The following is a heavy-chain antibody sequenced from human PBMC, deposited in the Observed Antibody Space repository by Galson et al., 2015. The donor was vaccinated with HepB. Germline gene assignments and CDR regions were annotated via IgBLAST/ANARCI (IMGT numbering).Heavy chain of an antibody. CDR3: ARTGYCSGGSCYWRGFDY. J-gene: IGHJ4*02. Sequence: QSGAEVKKPGESLKISCKGSGYSFTSYWIGWVRQMPGKGLEWMGIIYPGDSDTRYSPSFQGQVTISADKSISTAYLQWSSLKASDTAMYYCARTGYCSGGSCYWRGFDYWGQGTLVTVSS. V-gene: IGHV5-51*01. CDR1: GYSFTSYW. CDR2: IYPGDSDT. D-gene: IGHD2-15*01.